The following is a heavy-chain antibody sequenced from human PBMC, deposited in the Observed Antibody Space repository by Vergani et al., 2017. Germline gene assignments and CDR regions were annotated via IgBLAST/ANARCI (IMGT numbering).Heavy chain of an antibody. CDR2: IIPIIDRV. CDR1: GGTSTTST. J-gene: IGHJ6*02. Sequence: QVQLVQSGAEVRKPGSSVKVSCRASGGTSTTSTISWVRQAPGQGLEWMGRIIPIIDRVNYAQKFQGRVTITADRFTNIAYLELGSLRSEDTAIYYCAREKWEGYYGSGSWGHGMDVWGQGTTVTVSS. CDR3: AREKWEGYYGSGSWGHGMDV. D-gene: IGHD3-10*01. V-gene: IGHV1-69*04.